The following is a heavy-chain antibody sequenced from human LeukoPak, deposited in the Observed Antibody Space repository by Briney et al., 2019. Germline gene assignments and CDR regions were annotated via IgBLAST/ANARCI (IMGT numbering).Heavy chain of an antibody. CDR2: ISHGGRA. D-gene: IGHD3-22*01. Sequence: SETLSLTCDVYGGSLSGYYWHWIRQPPGKGLEWVGEISHGGRAIYRPSLQSRLTISLDTSKNQFSLKLSSVTAADTAVYCCAREEPYDSTWASDSNWFDPWGQGTLVTVSS. CDR1: GGSLSGYY. J-gene: IGHJ5*01. V-gene: IGHV4-34*01. CDR3: AREEPYDSTWASDSNWFDP.